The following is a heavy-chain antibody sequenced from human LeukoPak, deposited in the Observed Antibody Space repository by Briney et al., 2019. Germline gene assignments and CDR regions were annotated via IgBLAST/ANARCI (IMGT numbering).Heavy chain of an antibody. J-gene: IGHJ4*02. Sequence: SETLSLTWAVYGGSFSGYYWSWIRQPPGKGLEWIGEINHSGSTNYNPSLKSRVTISVDTSKNQFSLKLSSVTAADTAVYYCARVGAVAASYWGQGTLVTVSS. V-gene: IGHV4-34*01. CDR1: GGSFSGYY. CDR2: INHSGST. D-gene: IGHD6-19*01. CDR3: ARVGAVAASY.